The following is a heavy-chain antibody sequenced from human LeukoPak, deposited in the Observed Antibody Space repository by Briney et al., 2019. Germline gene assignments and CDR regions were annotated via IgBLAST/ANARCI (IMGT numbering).Heavy chain of an antibody. J-gene: IGHJ6*03. CDR1: GGSISSYY. D-gene: IGHD4-11*01. CDR2: IYTSGST. V-gene: IGHV4-4*07. Sequence: SETLSLTCTVSGGSISSYYWSWIRQPAGKGLEWIGRIYTSGSTNYNPSLKSRVTMSVDTSKNQFSLKLSSVTAADTAVYYCARELHYSPNTYYYHMDVWGKGTTVTVSS. CDR3: ARELHYSPNTYYYHMDV.